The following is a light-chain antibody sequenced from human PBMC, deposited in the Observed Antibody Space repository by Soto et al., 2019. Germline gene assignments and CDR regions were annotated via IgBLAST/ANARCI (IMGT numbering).Light chain of an antibody. CDR2: GAS. J-gene: IGKJ4*01. V-gene: IGKV3-15*01. CDR3: QQYKKWPPLT. CDR1: QSVSGQ. Sequence: EIVMTQSPATLSVSPRERATLSCRASQSVSGQLAWYQQKPGQAPRLLIYGASTRATGIPARFSGSGSGTEFTLTISSLQSEDFAVYYCQQYKKWPPLTFGGGTKVEIK.